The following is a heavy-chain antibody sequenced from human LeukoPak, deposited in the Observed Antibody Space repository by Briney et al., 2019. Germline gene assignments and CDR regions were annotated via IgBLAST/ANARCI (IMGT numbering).Heavy chain of an antibody. CDR2: ISSSGSA. J-gene: IGHJ6*03. D-gene: IGHD1-1*01. V-gene: IGHV4-4*07. Sequence: SETLSLTCNVSGGSISSYYWNWIRQPAGKGLEWIRRISSSGSANYNPSLKSRVTLSVDTSKKQLSLTLNSVTAADTAVFYCATEPTRTPYYYMDVWGTGTTVIVSS. CDR3: ATEPTRTPYYYMDV. CDR1: GGSISSYY.